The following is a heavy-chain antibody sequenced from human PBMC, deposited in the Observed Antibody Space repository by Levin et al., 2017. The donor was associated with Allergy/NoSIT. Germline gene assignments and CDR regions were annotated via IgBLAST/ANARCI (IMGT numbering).Heavy chain of an antibody. CDR1: GGSFSGYY. D-gene: IGHD3-3*01. CDR3: ASFPEKNFWSGPHHHY. Sequence: SETLSLTCAVYGGSFSGYYWSWIRQPPGKGLEWIGEINHSGSTNYNPSLKSRVTISVDTSKNQFSLKLSSVTAADTAVYYCASFPEKNFWSGPHHHYWGQGTLVTVSS. CDR2: INHSGST. J-gene: IGHJ4*02. V-gene: IGHV4-34*01.